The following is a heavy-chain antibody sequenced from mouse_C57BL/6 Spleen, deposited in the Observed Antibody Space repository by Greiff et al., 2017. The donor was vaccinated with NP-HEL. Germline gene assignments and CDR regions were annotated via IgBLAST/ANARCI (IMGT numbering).Heavy chain of an antibody. CDR1: GYAFSSYW. D-gene: IGHD1-1*01. CDR2: IYPGDGDT. V-gene: IGHV1-80*01. J-gene: IGHJ4*01. CDR3: ARSSGITTVSSMDY. Sequence: VQLQESGAELVKPGASVKISCKASGYAFSSYWMNWVKQRPGKGLEWIGQIYPGDGDTNYNGKFKGKATLTADKSSSTAYMQLSSLTSEYSAVYFCARSSGITTVSSMDYWGQGTSVTVSS.